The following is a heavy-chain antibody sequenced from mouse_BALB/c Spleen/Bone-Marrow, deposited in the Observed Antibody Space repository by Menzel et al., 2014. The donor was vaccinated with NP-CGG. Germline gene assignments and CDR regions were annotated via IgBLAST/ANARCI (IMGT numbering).Heavy chain of an antibody. D-gene: IGHD1-3*01. CDR1: GYTFTTYW. CDR3: ARGGDNFAWFAY. CDR2: VDPSDGYT. Sequence: VKLQESGAELVTPGASVKLSCKASGYTFTTYWMHRVKQRPGHGLEWIGQVDPSDGYTNYSQMFKGKATLTVDKSSSTAYMQLSSLSSEDSAVYYCARGGDNFAWFAYWGQGTLVTVSA. J-gene: IGHJ3*01. V-gene: IGHV1-69*02.